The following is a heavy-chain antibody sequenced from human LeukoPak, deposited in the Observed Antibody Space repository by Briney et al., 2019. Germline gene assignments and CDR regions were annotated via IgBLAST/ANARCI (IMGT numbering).Heavy chain of an antibody. V-gene: IGHV1-69*13. CDR2: IIPIFGTA. CDR3: AREEYCSSTSCYTPDYYYMDV. D-gene: IGHD2-2*02. Sequence: GASVKVSCKASGGTFSSYAISWVRQAPGQGLEWMGGIIPIFGTANYAQKFQGRVTITADESTSTAYMELSSLRSEDTAVYYCAREEYCSSTSCYTPDYYYMDVWGKGTTVTVSS. J-gene: IGHJ6*03. CDR1: GGTFSSYA.